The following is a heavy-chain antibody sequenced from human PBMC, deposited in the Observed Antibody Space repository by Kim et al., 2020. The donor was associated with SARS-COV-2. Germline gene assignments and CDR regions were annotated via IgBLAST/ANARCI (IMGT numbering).Heavy chain of an antibody. Sequence: SETLSLTCTVSGDSVSNTNHFWAWIRQPPGKGLEWIGSIYYSGTTYYNPSLKSRATLSLDTSENQFSLWLSSVTAADTALYYCARHLQCSGWEVVDYWGQGTLVTVSS. CDR2: IYYSGTT. J-gene: IGHJ4*02. CDR1: GDSVSNTNHF. D-gene: IGHD3-10*02. V-gene: IGHV4-39*01. CDR3: ARHLQCSGWEVVDY.